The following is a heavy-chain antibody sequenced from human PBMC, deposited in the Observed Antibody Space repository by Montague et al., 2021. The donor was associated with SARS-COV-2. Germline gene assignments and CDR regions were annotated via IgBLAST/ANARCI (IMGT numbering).Heavy chain of an antibody. CDR3: ARRGSGRSDLVY. D-gene: IGHD1-26*01. CDR2: INHSGST. J-gene: IGHJ4*02. CDR1: GGSFSGYY. Sequence: SETLSLTCAVYGGSFSGYYWSWIRQPPGKGLEWIGEINHSGSTKYNPSLKSRVSMLVDKSWNQFSLRLTSVTAADTAIYYCARRGSGRSDLVYWGQGTLVTVSS. V-gene: IGHV4-34*01.